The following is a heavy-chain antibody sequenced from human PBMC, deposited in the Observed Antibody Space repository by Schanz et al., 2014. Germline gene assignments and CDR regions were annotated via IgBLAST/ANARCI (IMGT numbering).Heavy chain of an antibody. Sequence: EVQLLESGGCLVQPWGSLRLSCAVSGFTFSSYAMSWVRQAPGKGLEWVSTISGGGGGYRPYADSVKGRFTISRDNSINTLSLQMNSLSADDTAVYYCAKGQGAVINNWYFDLWGRGTLVTVSS. CDR2: ISGGGGGYR. J-gene: IGHJ2*01. D-gene: IGHD2-21*01. CDR1: GFTFSSYA. CDR3: AKGQGAVINNWYFDL. V-gene: IGHV3-23*01.